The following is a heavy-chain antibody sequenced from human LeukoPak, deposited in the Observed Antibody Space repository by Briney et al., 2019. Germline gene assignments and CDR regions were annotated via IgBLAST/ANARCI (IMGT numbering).Heavy chain of an antibody. J-gene: IGHJ3*02. CDR1: GYTFTSYA. CDR3: ARGDLYYDILTGYYKGAFDI. Sequence: ASVKVSCKASGYTFTSYAMNWVRQAPGQGLEWMGWINTNTGNPTYAQGFTGRFVFSLDTSVSTAYLQISSLKAEDTAVYYCARGDLYYDILTGYYKGAFDIWGQGTMVTVSS. V-gene: IGHV7-4-1*02. CDR2: INTNTGNP. D-gene: IGHD3-9*01.